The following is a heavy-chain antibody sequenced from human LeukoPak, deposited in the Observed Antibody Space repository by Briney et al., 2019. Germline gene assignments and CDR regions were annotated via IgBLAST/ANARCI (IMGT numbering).Heavy chain of an antibody. J-gene: IGHJ3*02. Sequence: SETLSLTCTVSGGSISSYYWSWIRQPAGKGLEWIGRIYTSGSTNYNPSLKSRVTMSVDTSKNQFSLKMNSVTAADTAIYYCARDKRSIINAFDIWGPGTMVTVSS. CDR2: IYTSGST. V-gene: IGHV4-4*07. CDR3: ARDKRSIINAFDI. CDR1: GGSISSYY. D-gene: IGHD3-16*01.